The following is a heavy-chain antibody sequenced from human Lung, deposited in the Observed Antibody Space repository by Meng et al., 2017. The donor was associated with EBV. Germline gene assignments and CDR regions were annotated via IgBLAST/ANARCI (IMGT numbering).Heavy chain of an antibody. Sequence: QVQRRESGRGLVKPSGTLSLTCTVSGDSISSDIWWSWVRQPSGKGLEWIGEVYHRGDTNYNPSLRSRVVISVDRSKNQFSLNLSSVTAADTAVYYCGRDQGRQLINHWGQGTLVTVSS. V-gene: IGHV4-4*02. CDR3: GRDQGRQLINH. CDR2: VYHRGDT. J-gene: IGHJ4*02. D-gene: IGHD1-1*01. CDR1: GDSISSDIW.